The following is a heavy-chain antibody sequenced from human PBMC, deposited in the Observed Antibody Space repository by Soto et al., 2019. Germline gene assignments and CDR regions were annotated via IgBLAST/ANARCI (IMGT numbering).Heavy chain of an antibody. V-gene: IGHV1-46*01. D-gene: IGHD3-10*01. CDR2: INPSGGST. Sequence: ASVKVSCKASGYTFTSYYMHWVRQAPGQGLEWMGIINPSGGSTSYAQKFQGRVTMTRDTSTSTAYMELSSLRSEYTAVYYCARYPKLLWFGELYAYYYGMDVWGQGTTVTVSS. CDR3: ARYPKLLWFGELYAYYYGMDV. J-gene: IGHJ6*02. CDR1: GYTFTSYY.